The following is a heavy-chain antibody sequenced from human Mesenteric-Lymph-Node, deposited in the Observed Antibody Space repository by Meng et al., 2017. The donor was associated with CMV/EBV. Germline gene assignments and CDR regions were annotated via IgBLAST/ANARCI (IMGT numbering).Heavy chain of an antibody. CDR3: TKQAGPDYYYYYGLDV. J-gene: IGHJ6*02. D-gene: IGHD6-19*01. CDR1: GFIFSNYA. Sequence: GESLKISCTASGFIFSNYAMNWVRQAPGKGLEWVGFIRSNPYGGTTEYAASVKGRFTISRDDSKSIAYLQMINLKTEDTGIYYCTKQAGPDYYYYYGLDVWGLGATVTVSS. V-gene: IGHV3-49*04. CDR2: IRSNPYGGTT.